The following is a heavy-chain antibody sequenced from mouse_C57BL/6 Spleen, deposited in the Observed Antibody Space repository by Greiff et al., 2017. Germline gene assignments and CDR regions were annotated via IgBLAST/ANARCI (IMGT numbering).Heavy chain of an antibody. V-gene: IGHV1-69*01. J-gene: IGHJ1*03. CDR3: ARPLCCYGSSYYFDV. CDR1: GYTFTSYW. Sequence: QVQLQQPGAELVMPGASVKLSCKASGYTFTSYWMHWVKQRPGQGLEWIGEIDPSDSYTNYNQKFKGKSTLTVDKSSSTAYMQLSSLTSEDSAVXYCARPLCCYGSSYYFDVWGTGTTVTVSS. D-gene: IGHD1-1*01. CDR2: IDPSDSYT.